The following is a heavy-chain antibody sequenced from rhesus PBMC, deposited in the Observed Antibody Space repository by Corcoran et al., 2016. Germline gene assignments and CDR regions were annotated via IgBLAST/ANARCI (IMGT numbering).Heavy chain of an antibody. V-gene: IGHV4-127*01. CDR3: ARWLVAPAMGDY. CDR2: ICGSSGGP. D-gene: IGHD4-4*01. CDR1: GYSISSGYG. J-gene: IGHJ4*01. Sequence: QVQLQESGPGLVKPSETLSLTCAVSGYSISSGYGWSWIRQPPGEGLALFGYICGSSGGPNYNPSLKSRVTISNDTSKNQFSLKLSSVTAADTAVYYCARWLVAPAMGDYWGQGVLVTVSS.